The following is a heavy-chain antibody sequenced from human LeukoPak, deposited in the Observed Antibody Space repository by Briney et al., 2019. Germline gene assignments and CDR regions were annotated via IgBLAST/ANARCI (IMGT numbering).Heavy chain of an antibody. CDR2: ISYDGSDK. V-gene: IGHV3-30*04. CDR1: GFTFGSYA. D-gene: IGHD6-13*01. J-gene: IGHJ4*02. CDR3: ARFSAAAGMTLDY. Sequence: GGSLRLSCAASGFTFGSYAMHWVRQAPGKGLDWVAFISYDGSDKYYADSVKGRFTISRDNSKNTLYLQMNSLRAEDTAVYYCARFSAAAGMTLDYWGQGTLVTVSS.